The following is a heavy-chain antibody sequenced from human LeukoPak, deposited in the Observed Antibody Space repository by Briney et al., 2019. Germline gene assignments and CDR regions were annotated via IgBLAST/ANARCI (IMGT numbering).Heavy chain of an antibody. D-gene: IGHD1-26*01. CDR3: ARGAPYSGSYYQRERENWFDP. Sequence: ASVKVSCKASGYTFTSYGISWVRQGPGQGLEWMGWISAYNGNTNYAQKLQGRVTMTTDTSTSTAYMELRSLRSDDTAVYYCARGAPYSGSYYQRERENWFDPWGQGTLVTVSS. CDR2: ISAYNGNT. V-gene: IGHV1-18*01. CDR1: GYTFTSYG. J-gene: IGHJ5*02.